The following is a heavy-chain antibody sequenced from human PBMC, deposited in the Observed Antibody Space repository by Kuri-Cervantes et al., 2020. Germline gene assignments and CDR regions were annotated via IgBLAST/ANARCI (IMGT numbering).Heavy chain of an antibody. V-gene: IGHV4-59*01. CDR1: GGSISSYY. Sequence: SCTVSGGSISSYYWSWIRQPPGKGLEWIGYIYYSGSTNYNPSLKSRVTISVDTSKNQFSLKLSSVTAADTAVYYCARGTAPDYWGQGTLVTVSS. CDR3: ARGTAPDY. J-gene: IGHJ4*02. D-gene: IGHD4-17*01. CDR2: IYYSGST.